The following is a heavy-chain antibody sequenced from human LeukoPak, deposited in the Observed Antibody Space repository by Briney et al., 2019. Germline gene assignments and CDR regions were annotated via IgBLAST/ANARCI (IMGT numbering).Heavy chain of an antibody. CDR2: ISAYNGNT. D-gene: IGHD5-18*01. CDR1: GYSFTGYY. V-gene: IGHV1-18*04. J-gene: IGHJ4*02. CDR3: ARGILDTSNYYFDR. Sequence: ASVKVSCKASGYSFTGYYLNWVRQAPGQGLEWMGWISAYNGNTNYAQSFQGRVTMTTDTSTSIAYMELRSLRSDDTAVYSCARGILDTSNYYFDRWGQGTLVTVSS.